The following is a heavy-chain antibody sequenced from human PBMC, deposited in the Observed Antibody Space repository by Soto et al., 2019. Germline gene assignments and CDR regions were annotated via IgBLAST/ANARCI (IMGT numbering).Heavy chain of an antibody. CDR1: VYTISKYG. CDR2: ISGYNGYT. CDR3: GRAGGSSRGGCYSRVHHYYYMGV. D-gene: IGHD2-15*01. J-gene: IGHJ6*03. Sequence: GASVKVSCEASVYTISKYGVDSARLTPGQGLEWIGWISGYNGYTSHAQTAEGRVTMTTDTSPRTAYMALRSLRSAHTAVYYCGRAGGSSRGGCYSRVHHYYYMGVRGKGTTVTLSS. V-gene: IGHV1-18*01.